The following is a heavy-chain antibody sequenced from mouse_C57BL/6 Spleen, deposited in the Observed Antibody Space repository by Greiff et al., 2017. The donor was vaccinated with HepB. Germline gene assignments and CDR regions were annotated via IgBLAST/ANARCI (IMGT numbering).Heavy chain of an antibody. CDR2: INPSTGGT. CDR3: ARGNYVSYWYFDV. J-gene: IGHJ1*03. V-gene: IGHV1-42*01. Sequence: EVQLQQSGPELVKPGASVKISCKASGYSFTGYYMNWVKQSPEKSLEWIGEINPSTGGTTYNQKFKAKATLTVDKSSSTAYMQLKSLTSEDSAVYYCARGNYVSYWYFDVWGTGTTVTVSS. CDR1: GYSFTGYY. D-gene: IGHD2-1*01.